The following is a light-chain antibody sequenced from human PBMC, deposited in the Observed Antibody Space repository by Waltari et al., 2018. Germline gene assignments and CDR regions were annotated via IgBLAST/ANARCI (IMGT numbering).Light chain of an antibody. CDR2: GAS. CDR1: QSVSSN. J-gene: IGKJ1*01. CDR3: QQYNTWPS. V-gene: IGKV3-15*01. Sequence: EIVMTQSPATLSVSPGERATLSCRANQSVSSNLAWYQQKPGQTPRLLIYGASTRATAIPARFSGSGSGTEFTLTISSLQSEDFALYYCQQYNTWPSFGQGTKVEIK.